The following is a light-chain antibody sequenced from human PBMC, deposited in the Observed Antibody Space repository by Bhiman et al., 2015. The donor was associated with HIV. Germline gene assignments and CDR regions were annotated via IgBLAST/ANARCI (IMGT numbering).Light chain of an antibody. J-gene: IGLJ3*02. CDR2: GNS. V-gene: IGLV1-40*01. Sequence: QSALTQPASVSGSPGQSITISCTGSSSNIGAGHDVHWYQQVPGTAPKLLMYGNSNRPSGVPDRFSGSKSGNTASLTISGLQSDDEADYYCSSYTTSDTWVFGGGTKLTVL. CDR3: SSYTTSDTWV. CDR1: SSNIGAGHD.